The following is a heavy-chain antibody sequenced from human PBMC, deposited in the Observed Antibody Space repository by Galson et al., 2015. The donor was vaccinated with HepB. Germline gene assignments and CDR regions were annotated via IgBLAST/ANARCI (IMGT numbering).Heavy chain of an antibody. CDR1: GYTFTGYY. D-gene: IGHD2-15*01. V-gene: IGHV1-2*02. Sequence: SVKVSCKASGYTFTGYYMHWVRQAPGQGLEWMGWINPNSGGTNYAQKFQGRVTMTRDTSISTAYMELSRLRSDDTAVYYCARGGVVVVAATPPWGQGTLVTVSS. CDR3: ARGGVVVVAATPP. CDR2: INPNSGGT. J-gene: IGHJ5*02.